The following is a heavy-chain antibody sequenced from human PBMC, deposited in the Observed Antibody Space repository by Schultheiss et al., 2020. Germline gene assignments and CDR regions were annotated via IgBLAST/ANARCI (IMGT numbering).Heavy chain of an antibody. CDR2: VYYNGNT. CDR3: ARGTGYCSGGSCYTFDY. Sequence: SETLSLTCTVSGGSINNYYWSWIRQPPGKGLEWIGYVYYNGNTNYNPSLNSRVTISVDTSKNQFSLKLSSVTAADTAVYYCARGTGYCSGGSCYTFDYWGGGSLGIGSS. CDR1: GGSINNYY. D-gene: IGHD2-15*01. V-gene: IGHV4-59*12. J-gene: IGHJ4*02.